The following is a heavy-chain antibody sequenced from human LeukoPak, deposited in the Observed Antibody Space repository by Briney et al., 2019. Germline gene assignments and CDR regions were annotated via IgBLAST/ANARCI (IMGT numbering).Heavy chain of an antibody. D-gene: IGHD3-10*01. CDR1: GFTFDDYA. J-gene: IGHJ4*02. CDR3: AKDIGPYGSGSYYKSGGYFDY. CDR2: ISWNSGSI. V-gene: IGHV3-9*01. Sequence: GRSLRLSCAASGFTFDDYAMHWVRQAPGKGLEWVSGISWNSGSIGYADSVKGRFTISRDNAKNSLYLQMNSLRAEDTALYYCAKDIGPYGSGSYYKSGGYFDYWGQGTLVTVSS.